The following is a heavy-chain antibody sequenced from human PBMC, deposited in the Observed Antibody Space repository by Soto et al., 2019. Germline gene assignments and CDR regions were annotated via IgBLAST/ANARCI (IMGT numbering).Heavy chain of an antibody. CDR2: ISYDGSDK. J-gene: IGHJ4*02. V-gene: IGHV3-30-3*01. CDR1: GFTFSSYA. CDR3: AREIGRVLGY. D-gene: IGHD3-3*02. Sequence: PGGSLILPCAASGFTFSSYAMHWVRQAPGKGLEWVALISYDGSDKDYADSVKGRFTISRDNSRNTLYLQLNSLRVEDTAVYYCAREIGRVLGYWGQGILVTVSS.